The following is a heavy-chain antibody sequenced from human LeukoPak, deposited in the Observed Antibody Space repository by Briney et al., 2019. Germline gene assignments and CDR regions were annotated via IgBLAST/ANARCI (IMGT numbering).Heavy chain of an antibody. J-gene: IGHJ4*02. CDR1: GGSFSGDY. CDR3: ARGGWEHLLDY. Sequence: PSETLSLTCAVYGGSFSGDYWSWIRQPPGKGLEWIGEISHSGSTNYNPPLPSRVTISVDRSKNQFSLKLSSVTAADTAVYYCARGGWEHLLDYWGQGTLVTVSS. CDR2: ISHSGST. V-gene: IGHV4-34*01. D-gene: IGHD4-23*01.